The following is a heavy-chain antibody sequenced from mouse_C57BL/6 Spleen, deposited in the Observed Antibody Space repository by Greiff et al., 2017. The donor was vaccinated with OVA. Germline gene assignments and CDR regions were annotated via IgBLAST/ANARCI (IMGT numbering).Heavy chain of an antibody. Sequence: VKLMESGPGLVAPSQSLSITCTVSGFSFTSYGVHWVRQPPGKGLEWLVVIWSDGSTTYNSALKSRLSISKDNSKSQVFLKMNSLQTDDTAMYYCARQGYGSSYGYFDVWGTGTTVTVSS. CDR3: ARQGYGSSYGYFDV. D-gene: IGHD1-1*01. CDR1: GFSFTSYG. CDR2: IWSDGST. V-gene: IGHV2-6-1*01. J-gene: IGHJ1*03.